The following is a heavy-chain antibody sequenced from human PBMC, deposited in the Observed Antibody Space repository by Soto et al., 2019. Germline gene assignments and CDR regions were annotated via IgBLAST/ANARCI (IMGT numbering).Heavy chain of an antibody. V-gene: IGHV3-15*01. J-gene: IGHJ4*02. CDR3: TPGRTFRDFLTGLRGLYYFYY. D-gene: IGHD3-9*01. CDR1: GLTFSDAW. Sequence: GGSLRLSCAVSGLTFSDAWMIWVRQAPGKGLEWVGHIKSDADGGTTDYAAPVKGRFTISRDESKSKTTLFLQSSSLKAQDTAVYYCTPGRTFRDFLTGLRGLYYFYYRGQGTLVTVSS. CDR2: IKSDADGGTT.